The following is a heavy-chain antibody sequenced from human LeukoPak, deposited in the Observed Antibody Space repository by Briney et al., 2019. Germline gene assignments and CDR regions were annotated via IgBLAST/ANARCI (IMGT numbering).Heavy chain of an antibody. CDR1: GGXFSSYA. CDR3: ARGLSSHSSSWYGFWFDP. V-gene: IGHV1-69*01. Sequence: SVKVSCKASGGXFSSYAISWVRQAPGQGLEWMGSIIPIFGTANYAQKFQGRATITADESTSTAYMELSSLRSEDTAVYYCARGLSSHSSSWYGFWFDPWGQGTLVTVSP. CDR2: IIPIFGTA. D-gene: IGHD6-13*01. J-gene: IGHJ5*02.